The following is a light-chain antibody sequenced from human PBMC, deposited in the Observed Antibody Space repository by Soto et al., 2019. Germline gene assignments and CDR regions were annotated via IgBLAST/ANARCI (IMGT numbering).Light chain of an antibody. Sequence: QSVLTQPASVSGSPGQSITISCTGTSSDVGGYNYVSWYQQHPGKAPKLMIYDVSNRPSGVSNRFSGSKSGNTASLTISGLQAEDEADYYCSSYTSSSTFYVFGTETKVTVL. J-gene: IGLJ1*01. V-gene: IGLV2-14*01. CDR2: DVS. CDR1: SSDVGGYNY. CDR3: SSYTSSSTFYV.